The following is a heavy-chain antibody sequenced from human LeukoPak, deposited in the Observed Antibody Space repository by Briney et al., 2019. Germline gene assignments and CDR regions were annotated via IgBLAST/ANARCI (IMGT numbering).Heavy chain of an antibody. J-gene: IGHJ3*02. D-gene: IGHD3-9*01. V-gene: IGHV4-59*08. CDR2: IYCSGTT. CDR1: GGSIDSDY. CDR3: ARRKSDWLLDGFDI. Sequence: SETLSLTCTVSGGSIDSDYWSWIRQPPGKGLEWMGNIYCSGTTGYNPSLKSRVIISLDMSKNQFSLRLSSVTAADTAVYYCARRKSDWLLDGFDIWGQGTLVTVSS.